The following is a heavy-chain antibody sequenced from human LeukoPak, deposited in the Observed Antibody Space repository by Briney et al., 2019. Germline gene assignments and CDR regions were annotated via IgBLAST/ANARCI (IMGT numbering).Heavy chain of an antibody. CDR3: ARGRYGDYPPFDY. CDR1: GGSVSSGSYY. V-gene: IGHV4-61*01. D-gene: IGHD4-17*01. CDR2: MFYSGST. Sequence: SETLSLTCTVSGGSVSSGSYYWSWIRHPPGKGLEWIGYMFYSGSTNYNPSLKSRVTISVDTSKNQISLKLSSVTAADTAVYYCARGRYGDYPPFDYWGQGTLVTVSS. J-gene: IGHJ4*02.